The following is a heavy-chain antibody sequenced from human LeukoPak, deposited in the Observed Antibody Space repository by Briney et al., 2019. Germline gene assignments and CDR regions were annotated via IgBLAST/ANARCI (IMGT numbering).Heavy chain of an antibody. V-gene: IGHV3-74*01. Sequence: GGPLRLSCVVSGFTFSTYWMYWVRQAPGKGLVWVSRINTDGSTTNYADSVKGRFTISRDNTKNTLYLQMNTLRAEDTAVYYCVAAGTFDYWGQGALVTVSP. CDR1: GFTFSTYW. D-gene: IGHD6-13*01. CDR2: INTDGSTT. J-gene: IGHJ4*02. CDR3: VAAGTFDY.